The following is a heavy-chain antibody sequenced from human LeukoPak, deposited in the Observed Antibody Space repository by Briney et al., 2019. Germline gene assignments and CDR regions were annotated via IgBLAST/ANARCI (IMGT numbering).Heavy chain of an antibody. D-gene: IGHD3-9*01. CDR3: AKGFTALTGMIDY. CDR1: GGSISSSSYY. Sequence: PSETLSLTCTVSGGSISSSSYYWGWIRQAPGKGLEWVSAISGSGGSTYYADSVKGRFTISRDNSKNTLYLQMNSLRAEDTAVYYCAKGFTALTGMIDYWGQGTLVTVSS. V-gene: IGHV3-23*01. J-gene: IGHJ4*02. CDR2: ISGSGGST.